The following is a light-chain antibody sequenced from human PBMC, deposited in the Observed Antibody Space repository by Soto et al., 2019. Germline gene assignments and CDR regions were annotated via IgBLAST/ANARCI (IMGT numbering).Light chain of an antibody. CDR2: DVS. Sequence: QSVLTQPASVYGAPGQSITISCTGTSSDVGGYNYVSWYQHHPGKAPKLLIYDVSNGPSGVSSRFFGSKSGNTASLTISGLQPEDEADYYCSSYTSSSTRVFGTGTKVTVL. CDR1: SSDVGGYNY. CDR3: SSYTSSSTRV. V-gene: IGLV2-14*03. J-gene: IGLJ1*01.